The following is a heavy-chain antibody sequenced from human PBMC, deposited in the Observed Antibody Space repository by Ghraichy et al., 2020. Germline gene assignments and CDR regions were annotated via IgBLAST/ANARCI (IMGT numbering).Heavy chain of an antibody. CDR1: GGTFSSYA. Sequence: SVKVSCKASGGTFSSYAISWVRQAPGQGLEWMGGIIPIFGTANYAQKFKGRVTITTDESTSTAYMELSSLRSEDTAVYYCASRYYYGSGSYGYFDYWGQGTLVTVSS. V-gene: IGHV1-69*05. CDR2: IIPIFGTA. D-gene: IGHD3-10*01. CDR3: ASRYYYGSGSYGYFDY. J-gene: IGHJ4*02.